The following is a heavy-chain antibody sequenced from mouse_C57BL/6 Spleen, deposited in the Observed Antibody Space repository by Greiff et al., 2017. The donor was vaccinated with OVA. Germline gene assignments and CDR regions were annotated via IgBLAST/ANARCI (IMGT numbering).Heavy chain of an antibody. V-gene: IGHV5-16*01. CDR2: INYDGSST. CDR1: GFTFSDYY. D-gene: IGHD2-4*01. CDR3: ARDRGYDYDGVYAMDY. Sequence: EVKLVESEGGLVQPGSSMKLSCTASGFTFSDYYMAWVRQVPEKGLEWVANINYDGSSTYYLDSLKSRFIISRDNAKNILYLQMSSLKSEDTATYYCARDRGYDYDGVYAMDYWGQGTSVTVSS. J-gene: IGHJ4*01.